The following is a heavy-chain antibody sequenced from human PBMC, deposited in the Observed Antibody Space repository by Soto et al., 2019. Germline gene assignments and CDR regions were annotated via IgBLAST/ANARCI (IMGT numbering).Heavy chain of an antibody. CDR2: IYYSAST. CDR3: ARLPGVLAREFYFAS. V-gene: IGHV4-59*08. D-gene: IGHD3-10*01. J-gene: IGHJ4*02. CDR1: GGCISSYY. Sequence: SETRSLPWTGSGGCISSYYWSWIRQRPEKGLEWIGYIYYSASTNYNPSLKSRVTISVDTSKNQLSLKLSSVTAADTAVYYCARLPGVLAREFYFASWSQGTLVTVS.